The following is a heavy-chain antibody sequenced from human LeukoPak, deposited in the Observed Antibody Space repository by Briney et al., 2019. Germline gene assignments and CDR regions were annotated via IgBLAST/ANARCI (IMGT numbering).Heavy chain of an antibody. CDR2: IHSSGST. V-gene: IGHV4-59*01. J-gene: IGHJ6*02. Sequence: PSETLSLTCTVSGGSISGYYWSWIRQPPGKGLEWIAYIHSSGSTKYNPSLKSRVTISVDTSKNQFSLKLSSVTAADTAVYYCARGRAGTTSYGMDVWGQGTTVTVSS. CDR1: GGSISGYY. D-gene: IGHD1-1*01. CDR3: ARGRAGTTSYGMDV.